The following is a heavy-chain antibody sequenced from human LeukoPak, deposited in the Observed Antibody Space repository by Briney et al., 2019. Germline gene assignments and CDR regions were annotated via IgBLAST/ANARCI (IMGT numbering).Heavy chain of an antibody. CDR2: ISGSGGST. CDR1: GFTFSSYA. CDR3: AKGGAGDNIVATIVGTDY. V-gene: IGHV3-23*01. J-gene: IGHJ4*02. D-gene: IGHD5-12*01. Sequence: GGSLRLSCAASGFTFSSYAMSWVRQAPGKGLEWVSAISGSGGSTYYADSVKGRFTISRDNSKNMLYLQMNSLRAEDTAVYYCAKGGAGDNIVATIVGTDYWGQGTLVTVSS.